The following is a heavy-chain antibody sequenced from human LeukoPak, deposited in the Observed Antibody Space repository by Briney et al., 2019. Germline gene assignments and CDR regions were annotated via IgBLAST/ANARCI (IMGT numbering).Heavy chain of an antibody. V-gene: IGHV4-30-2*01. CDR2: IYHSGST. CDR1: GGSISSGGYS. Sequence: PSQTLSLTCAVSGGSISSGGYSWSWIRQPPGKGLEWIGYIYHSGSTYYNPSLKSRVTISVDRSKNQFSLKLSSVTAADTAVYYCARWQYGGNSGKGNYFDYWGQGTLVTVSS. CDR3: ARWQYGGNSGKGNYFDY. D-gene: IGHD4-23*01. J-gene: IGHJ4*02.